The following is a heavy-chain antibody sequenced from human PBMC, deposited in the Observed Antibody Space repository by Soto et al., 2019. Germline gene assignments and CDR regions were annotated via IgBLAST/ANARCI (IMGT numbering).Heavy chain of an antibody. V-gene: IGHV5-10-1*01. Sequence: KISCKGSGYSFTSYWISWVRQMPGKGLEWMGRIDPSDSYTNYSPSFQGHVTISADKSISTAYLQWSSLKASDTAMYYCARPLVVPAAIGSWNYYYGMDVWGQGTTVTVAS. CDR3: ARPLVVPAAIGSWNYYYGMDV. D-gene: IGHD2-2*02. CDR2: IDPSDSYT. J-gene: IGHJ6*02. CDR1: GYSFTSYW.